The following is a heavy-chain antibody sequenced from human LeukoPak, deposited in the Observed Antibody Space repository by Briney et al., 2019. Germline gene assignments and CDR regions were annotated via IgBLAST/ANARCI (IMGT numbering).Heavy chain of an antibody. CDR1: GFTFSSYS. Sequence: GGSLRLSCAASGFTFSSYSMNWVRQAPGKGLEWVSSISSSSSYIYYADSVKGRFTISRDNAKNSLYLQMNSLRAEDTAVYYCARWAAHDAFDIWGQGTMVTVSS. CDR3: ARWAAHDAFDI. D-gene: IGHD1-26*01. CDR2: ISSSSSYI. J-gene: IGHJ3*02. V-gene: IGHV3-21*01.